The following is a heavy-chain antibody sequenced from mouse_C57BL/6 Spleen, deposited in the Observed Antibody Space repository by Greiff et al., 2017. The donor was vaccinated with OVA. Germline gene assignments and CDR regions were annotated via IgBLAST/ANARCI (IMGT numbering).Heavy chain of an antibody. CDR3: ARRYNYDEGYYAMDY. J-gene: IGHJ4*01. CDR1: GFTFSDYG. CDR2: ISNFAYCI. V-gene: IGHV5-15*01. Sequence: EVMLVESGGGLAQPGGSLKLSCAASGFTFSDYGMAWVRQTPRKGPEWVAFISNFAYCIYYADTVTGRFTFSRANAKNSLYLEMSSLRSEETAMYYCARRYNYDEGYYAMDYWGQGTSVTVSS. D-gene: IGHD2-12*01.